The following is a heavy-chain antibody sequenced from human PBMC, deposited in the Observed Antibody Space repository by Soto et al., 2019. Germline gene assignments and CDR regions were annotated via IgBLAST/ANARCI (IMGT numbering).Heavy chain of an antibody. CDR2: INYSGKT. Sequence: PSETLSLTCSVSGGSISSSSYYWAWIRQAPGKGLEWIGSINYSGKTYYNPSLKSRVTISVDTSKNWFSLNLSSVTAADTAVYYCVRQLGYCSSTSCYVGWFDPWGQGTLVTVSS. CDR3: VRQLGYCSSTSCYVGWFDP. D-gene: IGHD2-2*01. CDR1: GGSISSSSYY. J-gene: IGHJ5*02. V-gene: IGHV4-39*07.